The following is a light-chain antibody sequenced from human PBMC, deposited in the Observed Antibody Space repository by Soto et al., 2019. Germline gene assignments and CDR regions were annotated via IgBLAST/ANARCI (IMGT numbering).Light chain of an antibody. Sequence: QSALTQPASVSGSPGQSITISCTGTSSDVGGYKYVSWYQQHPGKAPKLMIYDVSNRPSGVSNRFSGSKSGNTASLTISGLQAEYFAYYYCRSYPRTFTQVFGTGTKSTV. J-gene: IGLJ1*01. CDR1: SSDVGGYKY. CDR2: DVS. CDR3: RSYPRTFTQV. V-gene: IGLV2-14*01.